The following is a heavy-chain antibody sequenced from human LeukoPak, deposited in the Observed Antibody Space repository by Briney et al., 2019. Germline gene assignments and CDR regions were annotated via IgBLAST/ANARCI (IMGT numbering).Heavy chain of an antibody. CDR3: ARDRGGYTYSHDY. Sequence: GASVKVSCKASGYTFTGYYMHWVRQAPGQGLEWMGWINPNSGGTNYAQKFQGRVTMTRDTSISTAYMELSRLRSDDTAVYYCARDRGGYTYSHDYWGQGTLVTVSS. J-gene: IGHJ4*02. CDR1: GYTFTGYY. V-gene: IGHV1-2*02. CDR2: INPNSGGT. D-gene: IGHD5-18*01.